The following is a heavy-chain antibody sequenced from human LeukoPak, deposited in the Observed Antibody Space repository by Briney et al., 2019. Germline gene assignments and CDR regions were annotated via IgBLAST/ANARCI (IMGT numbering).Heavy chain of an antibody. D-gene: IGHD2-2*01. CDR3: ARGFVVVPAAMSY. CDR2: INPNSGGT. Sequence: EASVRVSCKASGYTFTGYYMHWVRQAPGQGLEWMAWINPNSGGTNYAQKFQGRVTMTRDTSISTAYMEMSRLRSDDTAVYYCARGFVVVPAAMSYWGQGTLVTVSS. V-gene: IGHV1-2*02. J-gene: IGHJ4*02. CDR1: GYTFTGYY.